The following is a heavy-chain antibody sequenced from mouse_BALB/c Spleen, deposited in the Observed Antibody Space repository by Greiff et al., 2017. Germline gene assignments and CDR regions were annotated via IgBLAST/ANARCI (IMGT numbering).Heavy chain of an antibody. D-gene: IGHD1-1*01. V-gene: IGHV1S127*01. Sequence: QVQLQQPGAELVKPGASVKMSCKASGYTFTSYWMHWVKQRPGQGLEWIGVIDPSDSYTSYNQKFKGKATLTVDTSSSTAYMQLSSLTSEDSAVYYCTRSGMYYGYGYCDVWGAGTTVTVSS. CDR2: IDPSDSYT. CDR3: TRSGMYYGYGYCDV. J-gene: IGHJ1*01. CDR1: GYTFTSYW.